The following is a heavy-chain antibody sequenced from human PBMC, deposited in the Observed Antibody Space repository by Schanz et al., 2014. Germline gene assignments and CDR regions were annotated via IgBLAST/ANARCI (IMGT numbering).Heavy chain of an antibody. CDR1: GYTFNNYY. V-gene: IGHV1-46*02. CDR2: ISPSTGRT. D-gene: IGHD2-8*01. J-gene: IGHJ4*02. CDR3: AVSGSTYVLKWLQA. Sequence: GPEVREPGASVKVSCKASGYTFNNYYRHWVRQAPGQRPEGLGVISPSTGRTTYAPKLQDRVTITRDTSMTTVYMELSRLRSEDTAIYYCAVSGSTYVLKWLQARGQGYLVIASP.